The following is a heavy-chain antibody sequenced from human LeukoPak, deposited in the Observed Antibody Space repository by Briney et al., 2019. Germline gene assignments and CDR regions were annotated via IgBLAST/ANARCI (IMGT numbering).Heavy chain of an antibody. CDR1: GFTFNSFA. V-gene: IGHV3-33*01. J-gene: IGHJ4*02. CDR2: IWYDGSHT. CDR3: ARDSLMSSSHLDY. Sequence: PGGSLRLSCAASGFTFNSFAMHWVRQAPGKGLEWVAVIWYDGSHTYYVDSVKGRFTISRDNPKNTLYLQMNSLRAEDTAVYYSARDSLMSSSHLDYWGQGTLVTVSS. D-gene: IGHD6-6*01.